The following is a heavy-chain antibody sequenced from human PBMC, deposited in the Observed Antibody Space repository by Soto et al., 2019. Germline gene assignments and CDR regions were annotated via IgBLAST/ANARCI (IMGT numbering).Heavy chain of an antibody. Sequence: QVQLQESGPGLVKPSQTLSLTCTVSGGSISSGGYYWSWIRQHPGKGLEWIGYIYYSGSTYYNPSLKSRLTISVDTSKKQFSLKLSSVTAADTAVYYCARVLWFGESRRGMYVWGQGTTVTVSS. CDR2: IYYSGST. D-gene: IGHD3-10*01. CDR1: GGSISSGGYY. J-gene: IGHJ6*02. CDR3: ARVLWFGESRRGMYV. V-gene: IGHV4-31*03.